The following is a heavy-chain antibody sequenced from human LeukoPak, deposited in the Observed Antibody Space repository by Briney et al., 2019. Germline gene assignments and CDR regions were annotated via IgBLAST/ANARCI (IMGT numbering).Heavy chain of an antibody. CDR2: INPNGGGT. CDR1: GYIFTGYY. D-gene: IGHD3-10*01. Sequence: ASVKLSCKASGYIFTGYYMHWVRQAPGQGLEWLGWINPNGGGTNYAQKFQGRVTMTRDTSMSTAYMELSRLRSDDTAVYYCARSSNGDQGYFDLWGRGTLVTVSS. CDR3: ARSSNGDQGYFDL. V-gene: IGHV1-2*02. J-gene: IGHJ2*01.